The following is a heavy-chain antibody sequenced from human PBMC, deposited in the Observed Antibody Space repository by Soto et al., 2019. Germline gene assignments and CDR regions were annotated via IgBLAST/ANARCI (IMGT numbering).Heavy chain of an antibody. Sequence: QVQLVESGGGVVQPGRSLRLSCAASGFTFSSYGMHWVRQAPGKGLEWVAVISYDGSNKYYADSVKGRFTISRDNSKNTLYLQMNSLRAEDTAVYYCAKDLVYYDRSGDAVLLTCDAFDIWGQGTMVTVSS. CDR2: ISYDGSNK. D-gene: IGHD3-22*01. V-gene: IGHV3-30*18. CDR3: AKDLVYYDRSGDAVLLTCDAFDI. J-gene: IGHJ3*02. CDR1: GFTFSSYG.